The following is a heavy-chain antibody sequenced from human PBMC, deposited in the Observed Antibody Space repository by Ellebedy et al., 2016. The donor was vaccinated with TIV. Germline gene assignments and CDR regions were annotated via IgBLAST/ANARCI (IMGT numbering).Heavy chain of an antibody. Sequence: GESLKISCAASGFTFSSYAMSWVRQAPGKGLEWVSAISGNGGHTHYADSVKGRFTVSRDNSKNTVYLQMNSLRPEDTAVYYCARDRIAVAGRGHIDYWGQGTLVTVSS. CDR1: GFTFSSYA. D-gene: IGHD6-19*01. CDR2: ISGNGGHT. J-gene: IGHJ4*02. CDR3: ARDRIAVAGRGHIDY. V-gene: IGHV3-23*01.